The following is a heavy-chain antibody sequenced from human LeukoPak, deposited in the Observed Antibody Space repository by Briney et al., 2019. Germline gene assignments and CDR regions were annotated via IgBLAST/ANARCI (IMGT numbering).Heavy chain of an antibody. Sequence: TWGSLRLSCAASGFTFSSYGMHWVRQAPGKGLEWVAFIRYDGSNKYYADSVKGRFTISRDNSKNTLYLQMNSLRAEDTAVYYCAKDFYDIVVVPAANYFDYWGQGTLVTVSS. J-gene: IGHJ4*02. V-gene: IGHV3-30*02. CDR2: IRYDGSNK. CDR3: AKDFYDIVVVPAANYFDY. CDR1: GFTFSSYG. D-gene: IGHD2-2*01.